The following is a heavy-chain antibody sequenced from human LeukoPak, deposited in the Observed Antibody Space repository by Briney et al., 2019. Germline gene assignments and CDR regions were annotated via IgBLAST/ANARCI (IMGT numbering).Heavy chain of an antibody. D-gene: IGHD5-18*01. J-gene: IGHJ1*01. CDR1: GGSFSGYY. Sequence: KPSETLSLTCAVYGGSFSGYYWSWIRQPPGRGLEWIGEINQSGSTNYNPSLKSRVTISEDTSKNQFSLKLSSVTAADTAVYYCAIPSEYSYGPYFQHWGQGTLVTVSS. CDR2: INQSGST. CDR3: AIPSEYSYGPYFQH. V-gene: IGHV4-34*01.